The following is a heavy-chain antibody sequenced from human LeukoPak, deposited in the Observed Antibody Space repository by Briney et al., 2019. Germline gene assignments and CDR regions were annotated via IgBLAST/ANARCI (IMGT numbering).Heavy chain of an antibody. CDR2: ISSSSSTI. V-gene: IGHV3-48*04. Sequence: GGSLRLSCAASGFTFSSYSMNWVRQAPGKGLEWVSYISSSSSTIYYADSVKGRFTISRDNAKNSLYLQMNSLRAEDTAVYYCARDDKPHYDILTGYKVAVAGTPYDAFDIWGQGTMVTVSS. J-gene: IGHJ3*02. D-gene: IGHD3-9*01. CDR1: GFTFSSYS. CDR3: ARDDKPHYDILTGYKVAVAGTPYDAFDI.